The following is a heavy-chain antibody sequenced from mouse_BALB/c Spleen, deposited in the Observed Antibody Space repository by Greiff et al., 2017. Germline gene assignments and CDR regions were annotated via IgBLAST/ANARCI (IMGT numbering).Heavy chain of an antibody. Sequence: EVKVEESGPSLVKPSQTLSLTCSVTGDSITSGYWNWIRKFPGNKLEYMGYISYSGSTYYNPSLKSRISITRDTSKNQYYLQLNSVTTEDTATYYCARWGGNYVNYFDYWGQGTTLTVSS. V-gene: IGHV3-8*02. CDR2: ISYSGST. D-gene: IGHD2-1*01. CDR1: GDSITSGY. J-gene: IGHJ2*01. CDR3: ARWGGNYVNYFDY.